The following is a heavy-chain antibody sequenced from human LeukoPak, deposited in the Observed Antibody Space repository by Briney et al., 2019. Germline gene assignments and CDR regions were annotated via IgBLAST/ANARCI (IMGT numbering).Heavy chain of an antibody. D-gene: IGHD5/OR15-5a*01. Sequence: GGSLRLSCAASGFTFSNYAMSWVRQAPGKGLEWVSGISASTYTKYNADSVKGRFTISRDNSKNTLYLQMNSLRAEDTAVYYCARSDTVSTPSYTYWGQGTLVTVSS. CDR2: ISASTYTK. J-gene: IGHJ4*02. CDR1: GFTFSNYA. V-gene: IGHV3-23*01. CDR3: ARSDTVSTPSYTY.